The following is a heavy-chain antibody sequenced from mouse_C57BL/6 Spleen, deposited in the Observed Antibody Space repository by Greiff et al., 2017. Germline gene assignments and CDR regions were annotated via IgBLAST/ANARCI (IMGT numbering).Heavy chain of an antibody. CDR1: GYTFTSYW. J-gene: IGHJ2*01. Sequence: QVQLQQPGAELVMPGASVKLSCKASGYTFTSYWMHWVKQRPGQGLEWIGEIDPSDSYTNYNQKFKGKSTLTVDKSSGTAYMQLRSLTSEDSAVYYCARWCLGRRYFDYWGQGTTLTVSS. V-gene: IGHV1-69*01. CDR2: IDPSDSYT. D-gene: IGHD4-1*01. CDR3: ARWCLGRRYFDY.